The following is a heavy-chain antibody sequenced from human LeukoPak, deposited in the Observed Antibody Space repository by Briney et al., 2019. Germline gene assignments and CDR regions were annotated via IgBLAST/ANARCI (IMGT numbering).Heavy chain of an antibody. V-gene: IGHV1-18*01. D-gene: IGHD6-13*01. CDR1: GYPFTSYG. CDR2: ISAYNGNT. Sequence: ASVKVSCKASGYPFTSYGITWVRQAPGQGLEWMGWISAYNGNTHYAQNLQDRVTMATDTSMRTAYTELRSLRSDDTAMYYCARGVGGGSWLDYWGQGTLVTVSS. J-gene: IGHJ4*02. CDR3: ARGVGGGSWLDY.